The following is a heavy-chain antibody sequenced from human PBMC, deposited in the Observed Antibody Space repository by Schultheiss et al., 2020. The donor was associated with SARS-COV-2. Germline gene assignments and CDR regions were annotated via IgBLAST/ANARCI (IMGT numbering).Heavy chain of an antibody. J-gene: IGHJ5*02. Sequence: SETLSLTCTVSGGSISSGGYYWSWIRQHPGKGLEWIGEINHSGSTNYNPSLKSRVTISVDTSKNQFSLKLSSVTAADTAVYYCARGFNFWSGNWFDPWGQGTLVTVSS. D-gene: IGHD3-3*01. CDR1: GGSISSGGYY. CDR3: ARGFNFWSGNWFDP. V-gene: IGHV4-61*08. CDR2: INHSGST.